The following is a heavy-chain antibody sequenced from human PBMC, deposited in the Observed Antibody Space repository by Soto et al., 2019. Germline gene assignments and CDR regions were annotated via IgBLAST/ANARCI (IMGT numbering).Heavy chain of an antibody. CDR1: GFTFSAFS. CDR2: ISSTSSYI. CDR3: ARGPAVISYFDY. Sequence: GGSLRLSCAASGFTFSAFSMNWVRQAPGKGLEWVPSISSTSSYIYYADSVKGRFTISRDDANNSLYLQMNSLRAEDTAVYYCARGPAVISYFDYWGQGTLVTVSS. J-gene: IGHJ4*02. D-gene: IGHD3-16*02. V-gene: IGHV3-21*01.